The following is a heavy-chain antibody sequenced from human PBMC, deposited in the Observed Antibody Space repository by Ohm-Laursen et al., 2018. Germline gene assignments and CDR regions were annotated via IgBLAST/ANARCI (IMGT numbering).Heavy chain of an antibody. J-gene: IGHJ4*02. V-gene: IGHV3-30*03. CDR1: GFIFSSYA. CDR3: ARESIAEGDH. CDR2: ISYDGNHK. Sequence: SLRLSCSASGFIFSSYAMHWVRQAPGKGLEWVAVISYDGNHKQYGESVKGRFTISRDNSKDTLGLQMNSLRSEDTAMYYCARESIAEGDHWGQGTPVIVSS.